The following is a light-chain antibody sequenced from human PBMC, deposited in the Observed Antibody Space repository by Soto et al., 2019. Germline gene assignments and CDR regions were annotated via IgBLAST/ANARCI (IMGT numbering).Light chain of an antibody. V-gene: IGKV4-1*01. CDR2: WAS. CDR3: HQYYTTPQT. CDR1: QSVLDNSTNKSY. J-gene: IGKJ2*01. Sequence: VLTQSPRSLAVSLGERATANCRSSQSVLDNSTNKSYLAWYQKKPGHPPKLLVHWASVREAGVPDRFSGGGSGTDFTLTISSLQAEDVAVYYCHQYYTTPQTFGQGTQLEIK.